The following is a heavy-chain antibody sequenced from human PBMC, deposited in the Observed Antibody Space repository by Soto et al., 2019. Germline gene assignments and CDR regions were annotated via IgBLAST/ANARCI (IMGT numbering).Heavy chain of an antibody. D-gene: IGHD6-13*01. CDR1: GYTLTSYG. CDR2: ISAYNGNT. CDR3: ARTYSSSSVYYYYGMDV. Sequence: GASVKVSCKASGYTLTSYGISWVRQAPGQGLEWMGWISAYNGNTNYAQKLQGRVTMTTDTSTSTAYMELRSLRSDDTAVYYCARTYSSSSVYYYYGMDVWGQGTTVTVSS. V-gene: IGHV1-18*01. J-gene: IGHJ6*02.